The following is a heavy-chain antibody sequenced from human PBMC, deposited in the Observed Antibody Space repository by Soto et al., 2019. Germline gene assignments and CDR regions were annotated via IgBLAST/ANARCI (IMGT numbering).Heavy chain of an antibody. V-gene: IGHV3-7*01. CDR2: IKQDGSDK. CDR3: ARVLPYYFDY. Sequence: GGSLRLSCEGSGFTFSGYWMSWVRQAPGKGLEWVATIKQDGSDKNCVDSVKGRFTISRDNAKNSLYLQMNSLRAEDTAVYYCARVLPYYFDYWGQGTVVTVSS. J-gene: IGHJ4*02. CDR1: GFTFSGYW.